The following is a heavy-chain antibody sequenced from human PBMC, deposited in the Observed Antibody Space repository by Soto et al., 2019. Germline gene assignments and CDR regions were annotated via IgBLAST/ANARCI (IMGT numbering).Heavy chain of an antibody. V-gene: IGHV4-59*01. CDR3: ARSFYYYDSSGYYYYFDY. CDR1: GGSFSGYY. J-gene: IGHJ4*02. Sequence: SETLALTCAVYGGSFSGYYWSWIRQPPGKGLEWIGYIYYSGSTNYNPSLKSRVTISVDTSKNQFSLKLSSVTAADTAVYYCARSFYYYDSSGYYYYFDYWGQGTLVTVSS. D-gene: IGHD3-22*01. CDR2: IYYSGST.